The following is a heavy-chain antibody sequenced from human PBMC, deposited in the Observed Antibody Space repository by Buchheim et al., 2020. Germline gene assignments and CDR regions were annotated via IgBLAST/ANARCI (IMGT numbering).Heavy chain of an antibody. CDR3: AKDLGGVGATVGRGFDY. CDR1: GFTFSSYG. CDR2: ISYDGSNK. J-gene: IGHJ4*02. D-gene: IGHD1-26*01. Sequence: QVQLVESGGGVVQPGRSLRLSCAASGFTFSSYGMHWVRQAPGKGLEWVAVISYDGSNKYYADSVKGRFTISRDNSKNTLYLQMNSLRAEDTAVYYCAKDLGGVGATVGRGFDYWGQGTL. V-gene: IGHV3-30*18.